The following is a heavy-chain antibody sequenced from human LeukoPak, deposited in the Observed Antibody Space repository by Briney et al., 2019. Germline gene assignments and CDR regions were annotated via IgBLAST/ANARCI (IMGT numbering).Heavy chain of an antibody. D-gene: IGHD3-16*01. CDR2: INHNGNVN. CDR3: ARGGGLDV. J-gene: IGHJ6*02. Sequence: GGSLRLSCAASGFTVSDNYMTWARQAPGKGLEWVASINHNGNVNYYVDSVKGRFTISRDNAKNSLYLQMSNLRAEDTAVYFCARGGGLDVWGQGATVTVSS. CDR1: GFTVSDNY. V-gene: IGHV3-7*03.